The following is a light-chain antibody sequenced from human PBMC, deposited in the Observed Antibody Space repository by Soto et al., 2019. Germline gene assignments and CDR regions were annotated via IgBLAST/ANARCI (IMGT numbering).Light chain of an antibody. CDR1: QGISNY. CDR2: AAS. Sequence: MTQFPLSLPVTPGEPASISCRSSQGISNYLAWYQQKPGKVPKLLIYAASTLQSGVPSRFSGSGSGTDFTLTISSLQPEDVATYYCQKYNSAPRTFGGGTKVDIK. V-gene: IGKV1-27*01. CDR3: QKYNSAPRT. J-gene: IGKJ4*01.